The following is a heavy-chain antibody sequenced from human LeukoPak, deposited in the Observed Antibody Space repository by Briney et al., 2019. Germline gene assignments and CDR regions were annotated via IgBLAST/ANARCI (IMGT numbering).Heavy chain of an antibody. CDR1: GFTFGDYA. V-gene: IGHV3-49*03. CDR2: IRSKAYGGTT. D-gene: IGHD7-27*01. Sequence: PGRSLRLSCTVSGFTFGDYAMSWFRQAPGKGLEWVGFIRSKAYGGTTEYAASVKGRFTISRDDSKSIAYLQMNSLKTEDTAVYYCTRDRRVTWGAPPLDYWGQGTLVTVSS. CDR3: TRDRRVTWGAPPLDY. J-gene: IGHJ4*02.